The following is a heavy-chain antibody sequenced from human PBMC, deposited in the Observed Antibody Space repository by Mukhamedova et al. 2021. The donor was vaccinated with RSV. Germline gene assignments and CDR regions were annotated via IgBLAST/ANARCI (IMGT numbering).Heavy chain of an antibody. J-gene: IGHJ6*02. V-gene: IGHV3-48*03. D-gene: IGHD3-10*01. CDR3: ARETGRGVIYYGMDV. CDR2: IFSGGSTI. Sequence: EWVSYIFSGGSTIYYADSVKGRFTISRDNAKNSLFLHMNSLRVEDTAVYYCARETGRGVIYYGMDVWGQGTTVTVSS.